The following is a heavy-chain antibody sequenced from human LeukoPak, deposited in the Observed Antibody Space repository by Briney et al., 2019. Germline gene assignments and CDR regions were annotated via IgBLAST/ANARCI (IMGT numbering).Heavy chain of an antibody. Sequence: SETLSLTCTVSGXSISSSSYYWGWIRQPPGKGLEWIGSIYYSGSTYYNPSLKSRVTISVDTSKNQFSLKVSSVTAADTAVYYCARVGDGNFDYWGQGTLVTVSS. J-gene: IGHJ4*02. V-gene: IGHV4-39*01. CDR2: IYYSGST. CDR3: ARVGDGNFDY. CDR1: GXSISSSSYY. D-gene: IGHD3-16*01.